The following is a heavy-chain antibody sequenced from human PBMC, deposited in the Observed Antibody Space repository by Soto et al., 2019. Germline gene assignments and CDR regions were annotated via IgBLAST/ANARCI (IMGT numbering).Heavy chain of an antibody. CDR1: GYSFTSYW. V-gene: IGHV5-10-1*01. CDR2: IDPSDSYT. Sequence: GESLTISCKVSGYSFTSYWISWVRQMPGKGLEWMGRIDPSDSYTNYSPSFQGHVTISADKSISTAYLQWSSLKASDTAMYYCARRQKVIVLVPAAMRYYYYGMDVWGQGTTVTVSS. CDR3: ARRQKVIVLVPAAMRYYYYGMDV. J-gene: IGHJ6*02. D-gene: IGHD2-2*01.